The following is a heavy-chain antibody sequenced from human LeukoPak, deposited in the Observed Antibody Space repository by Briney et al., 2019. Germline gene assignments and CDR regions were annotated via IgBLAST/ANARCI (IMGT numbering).Heavy chain of an antibody. CDR1: GFTFSRYW. V-gene: IGHV3-7*01. CDR2: IKQDGNEK. Sequence: GGSLRLSCAASGFTFSRYWMSWVRQAPGKGLEWVANIKQDGNEKYYVDSVRGRFAISRDNAKNSLYLQMNSLRVEGTAVYYCATIGGSTKLRPEYFHHWGQGTLVTVSS. CDR3: ATIGGSTKLRPEYFHH. D-gene: IGHD1-26*01. J-gene: IGHJ1*01.